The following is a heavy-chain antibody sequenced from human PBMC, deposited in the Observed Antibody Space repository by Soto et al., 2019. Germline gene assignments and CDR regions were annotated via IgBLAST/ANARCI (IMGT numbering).Heavy chain of an antibody. CDR3: ATGGVRRYCGGDCYSPQLGMDV. D-gene: IGHD2-21*02. J-gene: IGHJ6*02. V-gene: IGHV1-24*01. CDR1: GYTLTELS. Sequence: ASVKVSCKVSGYTLTELSMHWVRQAPGKGLEWMGGSDPEDGETIYAQKFQGRVTMTEDTSTDTAYMELSSLRSEDTAVYYCATGGVRRYCGGDCYSPQLGMDVWGQGTTVTVSS. CDR2: SDPEDGET.